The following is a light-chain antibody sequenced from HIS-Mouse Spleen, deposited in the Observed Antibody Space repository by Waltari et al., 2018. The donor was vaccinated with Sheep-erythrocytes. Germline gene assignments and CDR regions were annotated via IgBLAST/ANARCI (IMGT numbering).Light chain of an antibody. V-gene: IGLV2-8*01. CDR1: SSDVGGYNY. Sequence: QSALTQPPSASGSPGQSVTIPCPGTSSDVGGYNYVSWYQQHPGKAPKLMIYEVSTRPSGVPDRFSGSKSGNTASLTVSGLQAEDEADYYCSSYAGSNNWVFGGGTKLTVL. CDR2: EVS. J-gene: IGLJ3*02. CDR3: SSYAGSNNWV.